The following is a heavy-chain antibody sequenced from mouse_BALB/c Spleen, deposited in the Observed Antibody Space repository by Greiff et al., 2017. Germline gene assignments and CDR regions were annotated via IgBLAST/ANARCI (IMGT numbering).Heavy chain of an antibody. CDR1: GYTFTSYW. J-gene: IGHJ2*01. Sequence: LQQPGSELVRPGASVKLSCKASGYTFTSYWMHWVKQRPGQGLEWIGNIYPGSGSTNYDEKFKSKATLTVDTSSSTAYMQLSSLTSEDSAVYYCTRYNYRYDAFDYWGQGTTLTVSS. D-gene: IGHD2-14*01. CDR3: TRYNYRYDAFDY. V-gene: IGHV1S22*01. CDR2: IYPGSGST.